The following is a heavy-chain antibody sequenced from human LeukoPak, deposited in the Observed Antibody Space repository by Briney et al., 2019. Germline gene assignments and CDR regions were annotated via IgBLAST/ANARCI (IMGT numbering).Heavy chain of an antibody. Sequence: GGSLRLSCAASGFSFSKYWMHWVRQTPGEGLEWVSGICGHGISIYYADSVKGRFTISRDNAKNSLYLQMNSLRAEDTAVYYCARVAAQAAAGTRWFDPWGQGTLVTVSS. J-gene: IGHJ5*02. CDR1: GFSFSKYW. D-gene: IGHD6-13*01. CDR3: ARVAAQAAAGTRWFDP. V-gene: IGHV3-74*01. CDR2: ICGHGISI.